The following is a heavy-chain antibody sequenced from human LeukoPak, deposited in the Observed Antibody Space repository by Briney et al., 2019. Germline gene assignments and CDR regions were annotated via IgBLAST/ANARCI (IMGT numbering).Heavy chain of an antibody. CDR3: ARLKYSSSWYWFDP. J-gene: IGHJ5*02. CDR1: GGSISSYY. CDR2: IYYSGST. V-gene: IGHV4-59*01. Sequence: SETLSLTCTVSGGSISSYYWIWIRQPPGKGLEWIGYIYYSGSTNYNPSLKSRITISLDTSTNQFSLKLSSVTAADTAVYFYARLKYSSSWYWFDPWGQGTLVTVSS. D-gene: IGHD6-13*01.